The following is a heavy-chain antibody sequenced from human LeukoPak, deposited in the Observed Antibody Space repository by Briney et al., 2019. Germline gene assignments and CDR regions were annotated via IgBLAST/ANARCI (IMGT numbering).Heavy chain of an antibody. CDR1: GYTFTGYY. CDR2: INPNSGGT. V-gene: IGHV1-2*06. Sequence: GASVKVSCKASGYTFTGYYMHWVRQAPGQGLEWMGRINPNSGGTNYAQKFQGRVTMTRNTSISTAYMELSSLRSEDTAVYYCARGRRGWDFDYWGQGTLVTVSS. J-gene: IGHJ4*02. CDR3: ARGRRGWDFDY. D-gene: IGHD6-19*01.